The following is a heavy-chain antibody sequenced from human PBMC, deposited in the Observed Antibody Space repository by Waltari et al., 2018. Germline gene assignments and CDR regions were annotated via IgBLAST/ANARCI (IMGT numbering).Heavy chain of an antibody. CDR3: ARTVTLFAGVVQGYYFDY. CDR2: ISPVLGSV. J-gene: IGHJ4*02. V-gene: IGHV1-69*11. D-gene: IGHD2-15*01. Sequence: QAPLVHSGTEVKRTGSSVRVPCKASGHPSTTNATSGVRPAPGPGLEWMGRISPVLGSVKSAEKFQGRVTLSADASSTTVYMELSSLRSEDTAVYYCARTVTLFAGVVQGYYFDYWGQGTLVTVSS. CDR1: GHPSTTNA.